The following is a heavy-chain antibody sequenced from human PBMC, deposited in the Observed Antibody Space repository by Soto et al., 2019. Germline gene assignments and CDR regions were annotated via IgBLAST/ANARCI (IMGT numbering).Heavy chain of an antibody. J-gene: IGHJ4*02. Sequence: GGSLRLSCAASGFIFSSYAMNWVRQAPGKGLEWVSGISGSGVSTYYADSVKGRFSISRDNSKNTLYLQMNSLRAEDTAIYYCVKVRGGFYTYYFDYWGQGTLVTVSS. CDR3: VKVRGGFYTYYFDY. V-gene: IGHV3-23*01. CDR2: ISGSGVST. D-gene: IGHD3-10*01. CDR1: GFIFSSYA.